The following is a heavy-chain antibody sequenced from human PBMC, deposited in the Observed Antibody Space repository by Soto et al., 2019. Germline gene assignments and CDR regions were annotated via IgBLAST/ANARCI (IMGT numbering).Heavy chain of an antibody. Sequence: QVQLQESGPILVKPSGTLSLTCTVSSGSIISATWWSWVRQPPGKGLEWIGEIYHSGSTNYKASLKSRVSLSVDKSRKQFFLDRTSVTAADTAVYYCALHMGELPGSPLDHWGPGKLVTVSS. CDR3: ALHMGELPGSPLDH. CDR2: IYHSGST. J-gene: IGHJ1*01. CDR1: SGSIISATW. V-gene: IGHV4-4*02. D-gene: IGHD3-16*01.